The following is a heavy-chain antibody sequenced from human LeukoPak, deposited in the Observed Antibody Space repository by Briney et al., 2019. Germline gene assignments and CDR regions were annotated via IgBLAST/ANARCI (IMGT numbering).Heavy chain of an antibody. CDR3: ARSYSYSSSWYYFDY. D-gene: IGHD6-13*01. V-gene: IGHV4-59*01. CDR2: IYYSGST. CDR1: GGSISSYY. Sequence: PSETLSLTCTVSGGSISSYYWSWIRQPPGKGLEWIGYIYYSGSTNYNPSLKSRVTISVDTSKNQFSLKLSSVTAADTAVYYCARSYSYSSSWYYFDYWGQGTLVTVSS. J-gene: IGHJ4*02.